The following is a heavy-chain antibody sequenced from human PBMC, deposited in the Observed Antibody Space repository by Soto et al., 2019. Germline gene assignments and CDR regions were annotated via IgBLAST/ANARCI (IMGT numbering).Heavy chain of an antibody. J-gene: IGHJ4*02. CDR1: GLTFRNDW. Sequence: PGGSLRLSCAGSGLTFRNDWLSWVRQAPGKGLEWVANINQDGSERDYVDSVRGRFTISRDNVENSLYLQLNSLRPGDTAVYYCAVYGYGVSAAGYWGQGTLVTVSS. CDR3: AVYGYGVSAAGY. CDR2: INQDGSER. V-gene: IGHV3-7*03. D-gene: IGHD4-17*01.